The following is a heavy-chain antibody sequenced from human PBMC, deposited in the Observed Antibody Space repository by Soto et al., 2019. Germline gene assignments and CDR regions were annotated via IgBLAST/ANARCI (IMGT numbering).Heavy chain of an antibody. CDR3: ARVNIAVAGTWWFDL. D-gene: IGHD6-19*01. Sequence: AAVKVSCKASGYTFTSYAISWVRQAPGQGLKWAGWISAYNGNTNYAQKLQGRVTMTTDTSTSTACMELTSMRTDDMPVHYFARVNIAVAGTWWFDLSSQGTLVTV. V-gene: IGHV1-18*03. J-gene: IGHJ5*02. CDR1: GYTFTSYA. CDR2: ISAYNGNT.